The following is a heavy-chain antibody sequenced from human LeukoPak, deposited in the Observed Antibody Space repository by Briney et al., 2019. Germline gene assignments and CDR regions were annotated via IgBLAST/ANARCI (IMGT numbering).Heavy chain of an antibody. J-gene: IGHJ3*02. V-gene: IGHV3-21*01. CDR2: ISSSSYI. D-gene: IGHD1-7*01. CDR3: ARVAGTTRKNAFDI. Sequence: GGSLRLSCAASGFTFRSYSMNLVRQAPGKGLEWVSSISSSSYIYYADSVKGRFTISRDNAKNSQYLQMNSLRAEDTAVYYCARVAGTTRKNAFDIWGQGTMVTVSS. CDR1: GFTFRSYS.